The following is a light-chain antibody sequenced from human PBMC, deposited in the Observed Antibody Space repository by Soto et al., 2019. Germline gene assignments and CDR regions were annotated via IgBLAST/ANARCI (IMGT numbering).Light chain of an antibody. CDR3: QQLHGYPIT. J-gene: IGKJ5*01. CDR2: AAS. CDR1: QGIDTS. V-gene: IGKV1-9*01. Sequence: ILLTQSPSSLSSSLVDRGTITCRASQGIDTSLAWYQQKPGKAPKLLIYAASNFQSGVPSRFSGSGSGTHFTLTISSLQPEDFATYYCQQLHGYPITFGQGTRLEIK.